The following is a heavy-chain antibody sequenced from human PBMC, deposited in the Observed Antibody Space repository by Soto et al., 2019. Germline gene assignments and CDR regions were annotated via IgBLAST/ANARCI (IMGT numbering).Heavy chain of an antibody. CDR2: INHSGSA. CDR3: ARAFKVIIEITGWPKPYYYGLDV. J-gene: IGHJ6*02. CDR1: GASLSGVY. V-gene: IGHV4-34*01. Sequence: QVQLQQWGAGLLKPSETLSLTCGVSGASLSGVYWTWIRQTPGRGLEWIGVINHSGSAYYNPALGDRVTISVDTSKKQISLSLTSVTAADTGRYCCARAFKVIIEITGWPKPYYYGLDVWAQGTAVIVSS. D-gene: IGHD6-19*01.